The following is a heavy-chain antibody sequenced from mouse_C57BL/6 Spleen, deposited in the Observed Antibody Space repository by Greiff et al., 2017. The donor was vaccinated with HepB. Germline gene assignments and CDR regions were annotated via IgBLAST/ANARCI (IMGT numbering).Heavy chain of an antibody. CDR2: ISYDGSN. CDR1: GYSITSGYY. Sequence: EVQLQESGPGLVKPSQSLSLTCSVTGYSITSGYYWNWIRQFPGNKLEWLGYISYDGSNNYNPTLKNRISITRDTSKNQFFLKLNSVPTEDTATYYCASDDGYSFFSYWGQATLVSVAA. D-gene: IGHD2-3*01. V-gene: IGHV3-6*01. CDR3: ASDDGYSFFSY. J-gene: IGHJ3*01.